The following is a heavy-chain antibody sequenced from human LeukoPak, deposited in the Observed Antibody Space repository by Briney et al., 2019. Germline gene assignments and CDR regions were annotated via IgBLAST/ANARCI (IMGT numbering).Heavy chain of an antibody. D-gene: IGHD6-19*01. CDR2: ISGSGGLT. J-gene: IGHJ4*02. V-gene: IGHV3-23*01. CDR1: GFTFGDYA. Sequence: GGSLRLSRTASGFTFGDYAMSWFRQAPGKGLEWVSAISGSGGLTYYADSVKGRFTISRDNSKNTLYLQMNSLRAEDTAVYYCANRGAVAGSGDGYYFDYWGQGTLVTVSS. CDR3: ANRGAVAGSGDGYYFDY.